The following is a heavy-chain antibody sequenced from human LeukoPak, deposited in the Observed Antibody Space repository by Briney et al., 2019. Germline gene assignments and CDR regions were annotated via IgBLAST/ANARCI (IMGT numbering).Heavy chain of an antibody. CDR1: GFTFSSYE. V-gene: IGHV3-48*03. CDR3: ARHRKGSRGLYYYYYMDV. CDR2: ISSSGSTI. D-gene: IGHD2-15*01. J-gene: IGHJ6*03. Sequence: GGSLRLSCAASGFTFSSYEMNWVRQAPGKGLEWVSYISSSGSTIYYADSVKGRFTISRDNAKNSLYLQMNSLRAEDTAVYYCARHRKGSRGLYYYYYMDVWGKGTTVTISS.